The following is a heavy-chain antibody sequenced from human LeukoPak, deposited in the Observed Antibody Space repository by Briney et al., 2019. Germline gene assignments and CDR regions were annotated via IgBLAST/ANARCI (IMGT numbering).Heavy chain of an antibody. Sequence: ASVKVSCKASGYTFTSYGISWVRQAPGQGLEWMGWISAYNGNTNYAQKLQGRVTMTTDTSTSTAYMELRSLRSDDTAVYYCAREGDRSSDSSGSCPLDSWGQGTLVTVSS. V-gene: IGHV1-18*01. CDR1: GYTFTSYG. D-gene: IGHD1-26*01. J-gene: IGHJ4*02. CDR3: AREGDRSSDSSGSCPLDS. CDR2: ISAYNGNT.